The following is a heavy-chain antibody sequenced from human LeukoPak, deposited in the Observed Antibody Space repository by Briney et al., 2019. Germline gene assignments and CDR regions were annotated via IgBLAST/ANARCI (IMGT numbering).Heavy chain of an antibody. Sequence: SETLSLTCAVYGGSFSGYYWSWIRQPPGKGLEWIGEINHSGSTNYNPSLKSRVTISVDTSKNQFSLKLSSVTAADTAVYYCARRGAMVRGAAYHFDYWGQGALVTVSS. CDR2: INHSGST. CDR1: GGSFSGYY. CDR3: ARRGAMVRGAAYHFDY. V-gene: IGHV4-34*01. D-gene: IGHD3-10*01. J-gene: IGHJ4*02.